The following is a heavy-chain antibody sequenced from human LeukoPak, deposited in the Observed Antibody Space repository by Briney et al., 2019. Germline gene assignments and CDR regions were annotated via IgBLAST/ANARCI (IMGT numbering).Heavy chain of an antibody. CDR1: GGTFSNYA. V-gene: IGHV1-69*01. CDR2: ITPIFGTA. CDR3: ARWAGYCSITNCYTAFDF. J-gene: IGHJ4*02. D-gene: IGHD2-2*02. Sequence: SVKVSCKASGGTFSNYAINWVRQAPGQGLEWMGGITPIFGTANYAQRFQGRVTITADESTSTAYMELSSLRTEDTAVYYCARWAGYCSITNCYTAFDFWGQGTLVTVSS.